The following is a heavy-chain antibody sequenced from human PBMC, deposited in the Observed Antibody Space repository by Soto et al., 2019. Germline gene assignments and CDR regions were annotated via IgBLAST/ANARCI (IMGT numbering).Heavy chain of an antibody. Sequence: GGSLRLSCAASGFTFSDYYMSWIRQAPGKGLEWVSYISSSSSYTNYADSVKGRFTISRDNAKNSLYLQMNSLRAEDTAVYYCASFGNYVFDYWGQGTLVTVSS. D-gene: IGHD4-4*01. CDR1: GFTFSDYY. CDR2: ISSSSSYT. CDR3: ASFGNYVFDY. V-gene: IGHV3-11*06. J-gene: IGHJ4*02.